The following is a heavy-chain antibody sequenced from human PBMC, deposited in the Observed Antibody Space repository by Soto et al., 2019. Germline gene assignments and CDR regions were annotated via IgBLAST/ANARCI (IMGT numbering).Heavy chain of an antibody. J-gene: IGHJ4*02. Sequence: SETRSLTCTVSGGSIRSNCWTWIRQPPGKGLEWIGYVYNSGSTNYNPSLKSRVTISEDTSKSQFSLKVNSMTAADTAVYYCARYRREAVAGYTLDNWGQGILVTVSS. CDR3: ARYRREAVAGYTLDN. D-gene: IGHD6-13*01. V-gene: IGHV4-59*01. CDR1: GGSIRSNC. CDR2: VYNSGST.